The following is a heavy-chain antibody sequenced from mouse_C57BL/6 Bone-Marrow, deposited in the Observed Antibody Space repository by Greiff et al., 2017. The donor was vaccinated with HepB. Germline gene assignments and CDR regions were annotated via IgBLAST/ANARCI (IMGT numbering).Heavy chain of an antibody. CDR1: GFTIKDYY. V-gene: IGHV14-4*01. Sequence: EVQLQESGAELVRPGASVKLSCTASGFTIKDYYMHWVKQRPEQGLEWIGWIDPENGDTEYASKFQGKATITADTSSNTAYLQLSSLTSEDTAVYYCTVLLLRWGYWGQGTTLTVST. D-gene: IGHD1-1*01. J-gene: IGHJ2*01. CDR3: TVLLLRWGY. CDR2: IDPENGDT.